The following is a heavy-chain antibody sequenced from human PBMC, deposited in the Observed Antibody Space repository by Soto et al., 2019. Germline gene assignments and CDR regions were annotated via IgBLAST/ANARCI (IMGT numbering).Heavy chain of an antibody. D-gene: IGHD2-2*01. CDR3: ARGQPAGPAMDV. CDR1: GGSISSGDYY. J-gene: IGHJ6*02. V-gene: IGHV4-30-4*01. CDR2: ISYIGST. Sequence: SETLSLTCSVSGGSISSGDYYWTWIRQPPGKGLEWIGYISYIGSTFYTPSLKRRVTISVDRSKNQFSLKLSSVTAADTAVYSGARGQPAGPAMDVWGQGTTITFSS.